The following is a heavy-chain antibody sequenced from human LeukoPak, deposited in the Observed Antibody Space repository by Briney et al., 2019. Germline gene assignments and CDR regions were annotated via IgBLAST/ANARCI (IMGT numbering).Heavy chain of an antibody. V-gene: IGHV3-21*01. CDR1: GFTFSSYS. Sequence: PGGSLRLSCAASGFTFSSYSMNWVRQAPGKGLEWVSSISSSSSYIYYADSVKGRFTISRDNAKNSLYLQLNSLRAEDTAVYYCARDLSVEQQLAWGQGTLVTVSS. D-gene: IGHD6-13*01. J-gene: IGHJ5*02. CDR2: ISSSSSYI. CDR3: ARDLSVEQQLA.